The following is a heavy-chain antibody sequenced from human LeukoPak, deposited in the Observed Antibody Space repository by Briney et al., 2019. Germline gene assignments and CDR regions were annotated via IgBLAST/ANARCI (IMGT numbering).Heavy chain of an antibody. CDR3: ASQSSYGYSTAFDI. D-gene: IGHD5-18*01. CDR2: IKQDGSEK. CDR1: GFTFSSYW. V-gene: IGHV3-7*01. Sequence: GGSLRLSCAASGFTFSSYWMSWVRQAPGKGLEWVANIKQDGSEKYYVDSVKGRFTISRDNAKNSLYLQMNSLRAEDTAVYYCASQSSYGYSTAFDIWGQGTMVTVSS. J-gene: IGHJ3*02.